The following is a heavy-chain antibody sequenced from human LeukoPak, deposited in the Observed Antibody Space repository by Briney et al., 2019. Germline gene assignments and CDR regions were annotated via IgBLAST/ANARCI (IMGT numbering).Heavy chain of an antibody. D-gene: IGHD4-17*01. CDR2: INPNSGGT. CDR3: ARDTLYGDYAAGMDV. Sequence: ASVKVSCKAYGYTFTGYYMHWVRQAPGQGLEWMGWINPNSGGTNYAQKFQGRVTMTRDTSISTAYMELSRLRSDDTAVYYCARDTLYGDYAAGMDVWGQGTTVTVS. CDR1: GYTFTGYY. J-gene: IGHJ6*02. V-gene: IGHV1-2*02.